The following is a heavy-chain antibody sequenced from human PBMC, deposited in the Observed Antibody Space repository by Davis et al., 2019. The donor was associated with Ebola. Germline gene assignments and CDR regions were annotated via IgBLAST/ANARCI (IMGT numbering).Heavy chain of an antibody. J-gene: IGHJ6*02. CDR2: ITSSDTTI. CDR3: ARDKRSSWYGGMDV. D-gene: IGHD6-19*01. CDR1: GFTLSDHY. Sequence: GESLKISCAASGFTLSDHYMSWIRQAPGKGLEWVSSITSSDTTIYYSDSVKGRFTVSRDNAKNSLYLQMNSLRAEDTAVYYCARDKRSSWYGGMDVWGQGTTVTVSS. V-gene: IGHV3-11*01.